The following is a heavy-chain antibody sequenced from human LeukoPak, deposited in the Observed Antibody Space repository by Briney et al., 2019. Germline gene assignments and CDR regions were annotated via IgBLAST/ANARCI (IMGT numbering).Heavy chain of an antibody. Sequence: GESLKISCEGSGYRFTSHWIAWVRQMPGKGLEWMGIIYPGDSDTRYSPSFQGQVTISADKSISAAYLQWGSLKASDTAMYYCARTLGYDNYAFDYWGQGTLVTVSS. J-gene: IGHJ4*02. V-gene: IGHV5-51*01. D-gene: IGHD3-22*01. CDR2: IYPGDSDT. CDR3: ARTLGYDNYAFDY. CDR1: GYRFTSHW.